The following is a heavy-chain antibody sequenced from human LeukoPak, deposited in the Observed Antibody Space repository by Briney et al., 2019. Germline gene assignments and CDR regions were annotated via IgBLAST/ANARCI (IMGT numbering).Heavy chain of an antibody. CDR2: VKGDGGFT. CDR3: VRDGDDFNFDY. Sequence: QAGGSLRLSCAASGFTFRSYWMHWVRQAPGKGPVWVSRVKGDGGFTNYADSVYGRFTISRDNAKNTLYLHMHSLRAEDTAVYYCVRDGDDFNFDYWGQGSLVTVSS. J-gene: IGHJ4*02. V-gene: IGHV3-74*01. CDR1: GFTFRSYW. D-gene: IGHD5-24*01.